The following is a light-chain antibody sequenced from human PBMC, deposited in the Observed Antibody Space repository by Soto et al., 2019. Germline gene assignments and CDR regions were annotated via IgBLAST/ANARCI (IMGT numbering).Light chain of an antibody. V-gene: IGLV3-21*02. J-gene: IGLJ1*01. Sequence: SYELTQPPSVSVAPGQTARITCGRDNIGSKSVHWYQQKPGQAPVLVVYDDSDRPSGIPERFSCSNSGNTATLTISRVGAGDEADYYCQVWDRSTDHYVFGSGTKLTVL. CDR3: QVWDRSTDHYV. CDR2: DDS. CDR1: NIGSKS.